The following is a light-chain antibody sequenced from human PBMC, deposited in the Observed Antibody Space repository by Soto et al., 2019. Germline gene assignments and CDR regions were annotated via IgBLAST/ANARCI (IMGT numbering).Light chain of an antibody. Sequence: IVLTQSPDTLSLAPGERATLSGSPSHSSGINYLAWYQQKPGQAPRLLIHGASSRATDIPDRFSGSGSGTDFTLTISRLEPEDFAVYYCQQYSKSPITFGQGTRLEIK. V-gene: IGKV3-20*01. CDR2: GAS. CDR3: QQYSKSPIT. CDR1: HSSGINY. J-gene: IGKJ5*01.